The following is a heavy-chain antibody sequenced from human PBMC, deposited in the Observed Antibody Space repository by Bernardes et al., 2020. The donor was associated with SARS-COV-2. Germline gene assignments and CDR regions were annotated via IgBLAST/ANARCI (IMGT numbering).Heavy chain of an antibody. CDR1: GYTFTTYG. D-gene: IGHD3-3*01. J-gene: IGHJ6*02. CDR2: ISARNGEA. V-gene: IGHV1-18*01. Sequence: ASVKVSCKASGYTFTTYGITWVRQAPGQGLEWMGWISARNGEANYAQKFQGRVTMTIDTSTTTAHMEMRSLRSDDTALYFCARVVVTIFGVAEYYFYGMDVWGPGTTVTVSS. CDR3: ARVVVTIFGVAEYYFYGMDV.